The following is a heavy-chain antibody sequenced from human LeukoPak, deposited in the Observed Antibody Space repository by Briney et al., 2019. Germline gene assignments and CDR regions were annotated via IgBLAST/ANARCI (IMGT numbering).Heavy chain of an antibody. CDR2: ISGAGIST. CDR3: ANQVYSSSWSAFY. V-gene: IGHV3-23*01. J-gene: IGHJ4*02. D-gene: IGHD6-13*01. Sequence: GGSLRLSCAGSGFTFNTCAMNWVRQAPGKGLEWVSAISGAGISTYYADSVKGRFTISRDNSKNTLFLQMNSLRAEDTAVYYCANQVYSSSWSAFYWGQGTLVTVSS. CDR1: GFTFNTCA.